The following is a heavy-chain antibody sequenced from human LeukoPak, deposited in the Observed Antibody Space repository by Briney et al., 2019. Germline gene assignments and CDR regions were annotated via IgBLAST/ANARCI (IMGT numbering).Heavy chain of an antibody. CDR1: GGSISSYY. J-gene: IGHJ4*02. CDR3: ARLELEREGPFDY. Sequence: PSETLSLTCTVSGGSISSYYWSWIRQPPGKGLEWIGYIYYSGSTNYNPSLKSRVTISVDTSKNQFSLKLSSVTAADTAVYYCARLELEREGPFDYWGQGTLVTVSS. D-gene: IGHD1-1*01. CDR2: IYYSGST. V-gene: IGHV4-59*08.